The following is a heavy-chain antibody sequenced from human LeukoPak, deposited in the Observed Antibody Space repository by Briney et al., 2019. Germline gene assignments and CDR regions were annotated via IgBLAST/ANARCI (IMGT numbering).Heavy chain of an antibody. CDR1: AFTFSSYA. CDR2: ISWNSGSI. J-gene: IGHJ4*02. CDR3: AKDIEVRFVVIRTTRGTTFDY. Sequence: GGSLRLSCAASAFTFSSYAMSWVRQAPGKGLEWVSGISWNSGSIAYADSVKGRFTISRDNAKNSLSLQMNSLRAEDTALYYCAKDIEVRFVVIRTTRGTTFDYWGQGILVTVSS. V-gene: IGHV3-9*01. D-gene: IGHD3-3*01.